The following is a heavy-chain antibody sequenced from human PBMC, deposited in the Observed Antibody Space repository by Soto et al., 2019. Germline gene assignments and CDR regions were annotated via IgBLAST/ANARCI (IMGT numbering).Heavy chain of an antibody. CDR1: GGSISKHY. CDR2: IYYNGNT. J-gene: IGHJ4*02. Sequence: QVQPQESGPGLVKPSKTLSLTCTVSGGSISKHYWSWIRQPPGKGLELIGYIYYNGNTNYNPSLKNRVTTSVDTSKNQISLKLSSETAADTAVYYYAGANCYSEYWGQGTLVTVSS. V-gene: IGHV4-59*11. D-gene: IGHD2-21*02. CDR3: AGANCYSEY.